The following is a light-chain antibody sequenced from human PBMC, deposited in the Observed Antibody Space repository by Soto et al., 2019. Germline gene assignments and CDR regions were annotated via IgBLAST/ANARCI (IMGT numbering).Light chain of an antibody. V-gene: IGLV2-23*01. CDR2: EGT. Sequence: QSALTQPASVSGSPGQSITISCTGTSSDVGSYNLVSWCQQHPGKAPMLMIYEGTKRPSGVSNRFSGSKSGNTASLTISGLQAEDEADYYCCSYAGSSTYVFGTGTKVTVL. CDR1: SSDVGSYNL. CDR3: CSYAGSSTYV. J-gene: IGLJ1*01.